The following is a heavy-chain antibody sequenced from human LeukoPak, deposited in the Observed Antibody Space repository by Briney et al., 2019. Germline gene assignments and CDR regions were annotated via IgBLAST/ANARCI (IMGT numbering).Heavy chain of an antibody. CDR3: ARGAGYSYGSYSFDY. J-gene: IGHJ4*02. D-gene: IGHD5-18*01. Sequence: GGSLRLSCAASGFTFSSYSMNWVRQAPGKGLEWVSYISSSSSTIYYADSVKGRFTISRDNAKNSLYLQMNSLRAEDTAVCYCARGAGYSYGSYSFDYWGQGTLVTVSS. CDR2: ISSSSSTI. V-gene: IGHV3-48*01. CDR1: GFTFSSYS.